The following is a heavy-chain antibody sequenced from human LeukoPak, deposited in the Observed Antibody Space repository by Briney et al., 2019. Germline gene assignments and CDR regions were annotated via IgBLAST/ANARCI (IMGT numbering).Heavy chain of an antibody. CDR1: GFTFSSYS. CDR2: ISSSSSYI. D-gene: IGHD6-19*01. CDR3: AREGYSSGWSRAFDY. Sequence: GGSLRLSSAASGFTFSSYSMNWVRQAPGKGLEWVSSISSSSSYIYYADSVKGRFTTSRDNAKNSLYLQMNSLRAEDTAVYYCAREGYSSGWSRAFDYWGQGTLVTVSS. J-gene: IGHJ4*02. V-gene: IGHV3-21*01.